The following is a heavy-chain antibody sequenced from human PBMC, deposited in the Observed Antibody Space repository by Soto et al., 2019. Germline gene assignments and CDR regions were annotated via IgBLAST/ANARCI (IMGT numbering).Heavy chain of an antibody. CDR2: VYYGGST. D-gene: IGHD3-22*01. CDR3: AGGDYYHSSGYYFYYYTMDV. Sequence: SETLSLTCTVSGGSISSSSYYWGWIRQPPGKGLEWIGNVYYGGSTYYNPSLKSRVTISVETSKSQFSLKLSSVTAADTAVYFCAGGDYYHSSGYYFYYYTMDVWGQGTTVTVSS. CDR1: GGSISSSSYY. J-gene: IGHJ6*02. V-gene: IGHV4-39*01.